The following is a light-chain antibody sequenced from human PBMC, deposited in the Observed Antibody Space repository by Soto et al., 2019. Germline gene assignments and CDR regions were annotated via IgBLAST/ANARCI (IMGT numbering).Light chain of an antibody. Sequence: EIVLTQSPGTLSLSPGDTATLSCRANQSVSSSYLAWYQQKPGQAPRLLIYGASSRATGIPDRFSGSGSGTDFTLTISRLEPEDFAVYYCQQYGRSPPVKFGQGTKVDIK. CDR1: QSVSSSY. V-gene: IGKV3-20*01. CDR3: QQYGRSPPVK. CDR2: GAS. J-gene: IGKJ1*01.